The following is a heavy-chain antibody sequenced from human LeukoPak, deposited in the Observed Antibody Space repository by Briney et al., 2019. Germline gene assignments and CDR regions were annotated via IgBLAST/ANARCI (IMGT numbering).Heavy chain of an antibody. Sequence: GGSLRLSCAASGFTFSSYSMNWVRQAPGKGLEWVSSISSSSNYIHYADSVKGRFTISRDNAKSSLYPQVNSLRAEDTAVYYCAAFATSSAQWANFDFWGQGTLVTVSS. CDR2: ISSSSNYI. V-gene: IGHV3-21*01. CDR3: AAFATSSAQWANFDF. J-gene: IGHJ4*02. CDR1: GFTFSSYS. D-gene: IGHD6-19*01.